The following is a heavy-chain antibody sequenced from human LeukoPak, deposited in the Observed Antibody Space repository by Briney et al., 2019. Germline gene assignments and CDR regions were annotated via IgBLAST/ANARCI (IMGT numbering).Heavy chain of an antibody. CDR2: INSDGSST. CDR3: ARVTYSGYDYYYYYYYMDV. Sequence: GGSLRLSCAASGFTFSSYWMHWVRQAPGKGLVWVSRINSDGSSTSYADSVKGRFTISRDNAKNTLYLQMNSLRAEDTAVYYCARVTYSGYDYYYYYYYMDVWGKGTTVTVSS. V-gene: IGHV3-74*01. J-gene: IGHJ6*03. D-gene: IGHD5-12*01. CDR1: GFTFSSYW.